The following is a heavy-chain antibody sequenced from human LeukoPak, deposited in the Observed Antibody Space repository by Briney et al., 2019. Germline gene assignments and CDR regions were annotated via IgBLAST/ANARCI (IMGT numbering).Heavy chain of an antibody. CDR1: GLSVSAYS. CDR2: ISSRENTK. J-gene: IGHJ4*02. V-gene: IGHV3-48*01. D-gene: IGHD1-26*01. CDR3: AVGSHKPN. Sequence: PGGSLRLSCAVSGLSVSAYSMSWVRQAPGKGLEWISFISSRENTKWHADSVKGRFTISRDNAKNSLYLQMNSLRAEDTAVYYCAVGSHKPNWGQGTLVTVSS.